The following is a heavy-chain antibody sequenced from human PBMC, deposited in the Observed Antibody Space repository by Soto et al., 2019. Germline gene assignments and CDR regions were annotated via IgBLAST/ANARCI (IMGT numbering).Heavy chain of an antibody. Sequence: GGSLRLSCAASGFTFSSYGMHWVRQAPGKGLEWVAVIWYDGSNKYYADSVKGRFTISRDNSKNTLYLQMNSLRAEDTAVYYCARDLEGSGLDYWGQGTLVTVSS. D-gene: IGHD6-19*01. V-gene: IGHV3-33*01. CDR2: IWYDGSNK. CDR3: ARDLEGSGLDY. J-gene: IGHJ4*02. CDR1: GFTFSSYG.